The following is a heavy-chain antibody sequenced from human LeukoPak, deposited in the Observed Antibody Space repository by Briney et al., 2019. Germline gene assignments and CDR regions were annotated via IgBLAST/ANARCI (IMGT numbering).Heavy chain of an antibody. CDR2: ISGSGASS. CDR3: AKDRLEWQQRGADFDF. D-gene: IGHD6-13*01. CDR1: GFTFSSYA. V-gene: IGHV3-23*01. Sequence: SGGSLRLSCAASGFTFSSYAMSWVRQAPGKGLEWVSTISGSGASSYYADSVKGRFTISSDNSKNTLYLQMNSLRAEDTAVYYCAKDRLEWQQRGADFDFWGQGTLVTVSS. J-gene: IGHJ4*02.